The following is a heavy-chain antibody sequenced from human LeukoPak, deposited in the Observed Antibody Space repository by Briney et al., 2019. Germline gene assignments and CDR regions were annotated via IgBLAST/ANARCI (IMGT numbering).Heavy chain of an antibody. D-gene: IGHD3-10*01. CDR2: IYSGGST. Sequence: PGGSLRLSCAASGFTVSSNYMSWVRQAPGKGLEWVSVIYSGGSTYYADSVKGRFTISRDNSKNTLYLQMNSLGAEDTAVYYCAREAGYYGSGSYWDYWGQGTLVTVSS. CDR3: AREAGYYGSGSYWDY. CDR1: GFTVSSNY. J-gene: IGHJ4*02. V-gene: IGHV3-53*01.